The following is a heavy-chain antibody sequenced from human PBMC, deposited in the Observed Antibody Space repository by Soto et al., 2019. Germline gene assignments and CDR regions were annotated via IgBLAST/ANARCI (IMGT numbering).Heavy chain of an antibody. D-gene: IGHD3-10*01. CDR2: ISWNSAMI. CDR3: AKDNRADRGAFDY. CDR1: GFTFDDYA. V-gene: IGHV3-9*01. Sequence: EVQLVESGGGLVQPGRSLRLSCAASGFTFDDYAMHWVRQAPGKGLEWVSGISWNSAMIGYADSVKGRFTISRDNAKNSLYLQMYSLRVEDTALYFCAKDNRADRGAFDYWGQGTLVTVFS. J-gene: IGHJ4*02.